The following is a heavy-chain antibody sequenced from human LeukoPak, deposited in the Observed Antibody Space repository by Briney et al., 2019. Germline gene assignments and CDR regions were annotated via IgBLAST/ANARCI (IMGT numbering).Heavy chain of an antibody. Sequence: PGRSLRLSCGASGFSFSSYALHWVRQAPGKGLEWVAAISYDGGNTYYADSVKGRFTISRDNSKNTLYLQMESLRAEDTAVYYCARGRYSGYDSGYFDYWGQGTLVTVSS. V-gene: IGHV3-30*04. J-gene: IGHJ4*02. CDR3: ARGRYSGYDSGYFDY. D-gene: IGHD5-12*01. CDR2: ISYDGGNT. CDR1: GFSFSSYA.